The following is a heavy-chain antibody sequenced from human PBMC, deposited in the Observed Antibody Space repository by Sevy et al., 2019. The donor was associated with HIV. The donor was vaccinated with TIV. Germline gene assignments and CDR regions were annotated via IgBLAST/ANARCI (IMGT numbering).Heavy chain of an antibody. CDR3: ARLTTKPTSDLYGMDV. CDR1: GYIFTDYY. Sequence: ASVKVSCKASGYIFTDYYIHWVRQAPGQGLEWMAWINSDSGVTNYAQRFQGEVTVTRDTSLSTAYLGLRRLKSNDTAIYYCARLTTKPTSDLYGMDVWGQGTTVTVSS. D-gene: IGHD4-17*01. V-gene: IGHV1-2*02. CDR2: INSDSGVT. J-gene: IGHJ6*02.